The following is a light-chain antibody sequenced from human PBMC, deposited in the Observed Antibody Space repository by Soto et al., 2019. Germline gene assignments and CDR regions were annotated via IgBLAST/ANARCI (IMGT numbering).Light chain of an antibody. J-gene: IGKJ1*01. V-gene: IGKV1-39*01. CDR1: QSISSY. Sequence: DIQMTQSPSSLSASVGHRVTITCRASQSISSYLNWYQQKPGKAPKLLIYAASSLQSGVPSMFSGSGSGTDFTLTISSLQPEDFATYYCQQSYSTPQTFGQGTKVEIK. CDR2: AAS. CDR3: QQSYSTPQT.